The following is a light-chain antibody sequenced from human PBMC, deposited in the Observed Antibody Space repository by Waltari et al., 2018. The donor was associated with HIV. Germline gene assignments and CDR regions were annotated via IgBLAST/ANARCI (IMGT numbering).Light chain of an antibody. CDR2: EVT. J-gene: IGLJ3*02. CDR3: CSYAGTNGLV. CDR1: SSDVGTFDL. Sequence: QSALTQPASVSGSPGQSITISCTGTSSDVGTFDLVSWYKKHPGKAPKLMIYEVTKLSSGVSNLFSGSKSGNTASLTISGLQAEDEADYYCCSYAGTNGLVFGGGTKLTVL. V-gene: IGLV2-23*02.